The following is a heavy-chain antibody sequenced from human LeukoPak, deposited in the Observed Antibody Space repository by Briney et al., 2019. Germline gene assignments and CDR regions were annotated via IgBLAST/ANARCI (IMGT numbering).Heavy chain of an antibody. J-gene: IGHJ5*02. Sequence: ASVKVSCKASGSTFTGYYMHWVRQAPGQGLEWMGWINPNSGGTNYAQKFQGRVTMTRDTSISTAYMELSRLRSDDTAVYYCARGMNSSSYSDWFDPWGQGTLVTVSS. CDR3: ARGMNSSSYSDWFDP. V-gene: IGHV1-2*02. D-gene: IGHD6-13*01. CDR2: INPNSGGT. CDR1: GSTFTGYY.